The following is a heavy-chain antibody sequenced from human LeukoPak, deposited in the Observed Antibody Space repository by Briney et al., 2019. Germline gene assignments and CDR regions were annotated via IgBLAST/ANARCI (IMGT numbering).Heavy chain of an antibody. CDR1: GGSISSYY. CDR2: IYDSGST. CDR3: ARGWYYFDY. Sequence: SETLSLTCTVPGGSISSYYWSWIRQPPGKGPEWIGYIYDSGSTNYNPSLKSRVTISADTSKNQFSLKLSSVTAADTAVYYCARGWYYFDYWGQGTLVTVSS. V-gene: IGHV4-59*08. J-gene: IGHJ4*02. D-gene: IGHD6-19*01.